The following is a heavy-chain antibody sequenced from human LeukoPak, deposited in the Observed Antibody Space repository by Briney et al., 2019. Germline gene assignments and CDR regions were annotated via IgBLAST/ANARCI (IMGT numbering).Heavy chain of an antibody. D-gene: IGHD6-19*01. CDR2: INKDGSAR. Sequence: SGGSLRLSCAASGFTFSRHWMHWVRQAPGKGLVWVSRINKDGSARNYADSVKGRFTISRDNAKNTLFLQMDSLRAEDTAVYYCATSGWYGNDDHWGQGTLDTVSS. CDR1: GFTFSRHW. V-gene: IGHV3-74*01. J-gene: IGHJ4*02. CDR3: ATSGWYGNDDH.